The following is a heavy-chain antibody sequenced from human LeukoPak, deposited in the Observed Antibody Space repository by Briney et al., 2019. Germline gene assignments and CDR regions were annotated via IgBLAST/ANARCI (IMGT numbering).Heavy chain of an antibody. CDR3: ARVSTIFGVVSRHADY. CDR2: IYYSGST. V-gene: IGHV4-59*01. D-gene: IGHD3-3*01. Sequence: SETLSLTCAVYGGSFSGYYWSWIRQPPGKGLEWIGYIYYSGSTNYNPSLKSRVTISVDTSKNQFSLKLSSVTAADTAVYYCARVSTIFGVVSRHADYWGQGTLVTVSS. J-gene: IGHJ4*02. CDR1: GGSFSGYY.